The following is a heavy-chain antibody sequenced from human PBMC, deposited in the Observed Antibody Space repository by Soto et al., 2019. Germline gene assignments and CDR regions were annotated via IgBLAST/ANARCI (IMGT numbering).Heavy chain of an antibody. J-gene: IGHJ6*02. CDR3: ARGNWNYYYGFDV. V-gene: IGHV3-30-3*01. D-gene: IGHD1-20*01. Sequence: GGSLRLSCAASGFTFSSYAMHCVRQAPGKGLEWVAVISYDGSNKYYADSVKGRFTISRDNSKNSIYLQMNSLRAEDTAVYFCARGNWNYYYGFDVWGQGTTLTVSS. CDR1: GFTFSSYA. CDR2: ISYDGSNK.